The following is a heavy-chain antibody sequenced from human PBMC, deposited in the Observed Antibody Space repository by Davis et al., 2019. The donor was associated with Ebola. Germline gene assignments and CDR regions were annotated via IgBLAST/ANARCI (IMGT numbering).Heavy chain of an antibody. CDR2: IYYSGNT. Sequence: SETLSLTCTVSDGSISSGGYYWSWIRQHPGKGLEWIGYIYYSGNTYYNPSLKSRVTISVDTSKNQFSLKLSSVTAADTDVYYCARELIATAGIFFDYWGQGTLVTVSS. V-gene: IGHV4-31*03. J-gene: IGHJ4*02. CDR3: ARELIATAGIFFDY. CDR1: DGSISSGGYY. D-gene: IGHD6-13*01.